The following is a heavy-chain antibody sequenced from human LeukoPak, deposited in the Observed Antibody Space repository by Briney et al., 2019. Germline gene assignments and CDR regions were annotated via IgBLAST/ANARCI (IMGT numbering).Heavy chain of an antibody. J-gene: IGHJ3*02. CDR1: GGSISSGGYY. CDR3: ARPSYNKGAFDI. Sequence: SETLSLTCTVSGGSISSGGYYWSWIRQHPGKGLEWIGYIYYSGSTYYNPSLKSRVTISVDTSKNQFSLKLSSVTAADTAVYYCARPSYNKGAFDIWGQGTMVTVSS. D-gene: IGHD1-1*01. CDR2: IYYSGST. V-gene: IGHV4-31*03.